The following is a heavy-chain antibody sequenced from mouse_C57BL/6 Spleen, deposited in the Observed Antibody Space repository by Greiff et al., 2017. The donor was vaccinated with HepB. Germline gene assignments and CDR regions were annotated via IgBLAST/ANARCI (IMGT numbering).Heavy chain of an antibody. D-gene: IGHD1-1*01. CDR2: IHPNSGST. CDR3: ARTMIRDYYGSSHDAMDY. CDR1: GYTFTSYW. V-gene: IGHV1-64*01. Sequence: QVQLQQPGAELVKPGASVKLSCKASGYTFTSYWMHWVKQRPGQGLEWIGMIHPNSGSTNYNEKFKSKATLTVDKSSSTAYMQLRSLTSEDSAVYYCARTMIRDYYGSSHDAMDYWAQGPSATVSP. J-gene: IGHJ4*01.